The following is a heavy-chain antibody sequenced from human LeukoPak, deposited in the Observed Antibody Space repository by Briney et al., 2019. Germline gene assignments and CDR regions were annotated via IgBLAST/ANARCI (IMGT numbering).Heavy chain of an antibody. CDR2: ISGSGGST. J-gene: IGHJ4*02. CDR3: AKALDIVVVPAAIFPLDY. Sequence: GGSLRLSCAASGFTFSSYAMSWVRQAPGKGLEWVSAISGSGGSTYYADSVKGRFTISRDNSKNTLYLQMNSLRAEDTAVYYCAKALDIVVVPAAIFPLDYWGQGTLVTVSS. CDR1: GFTFSSYA. V-gene: IGHV3-23*01. D-gene: IGHD2-2*01.